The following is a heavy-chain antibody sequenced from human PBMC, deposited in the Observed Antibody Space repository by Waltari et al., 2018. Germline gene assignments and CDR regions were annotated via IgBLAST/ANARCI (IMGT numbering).Heavy chain of an antibody. CDR1: GFTFINYA. CDR3: ARDRQGASASSPEITH. V-gene: IGHV3-30-3*01. Sequence: QVHLVESGGGVGQPGMSLRLSCTASGFTFINYAMHWSRQAPGKGLEWLTVVASDGGTKSYADSVRGRFIVSRDKSTNTLHLQMTSLTSEDAGVYFCARDRQGASASSPEITHWGQGTLVTVSS. CDR2: VASDGGTK. D-gene: IGHD3-10*01. J-gene: IGHJ4*02.